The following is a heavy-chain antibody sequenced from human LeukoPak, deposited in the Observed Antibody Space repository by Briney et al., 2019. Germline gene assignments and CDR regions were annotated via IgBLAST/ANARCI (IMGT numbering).Heavy chain of an antibody. J-gene: IGHJ6*03. CDR2: MKQDGSEK. CDR1: GFTFSSYW. CDR3: ARYGVAPAAYYYYYMDV. V-gene: IGHV3-7*01. D-gene: IGHD2-2*01. Sequence: GGSLRLSCAASGFTFSSYWMSWVRQAPGKGLEWVANMKQDGSEKYYVDSVKGRLTISRDNAKNSLYLQMNSLRAEDTAVYYCARYGVAPAAYYYYYMDVWGKGTTVTVSS.